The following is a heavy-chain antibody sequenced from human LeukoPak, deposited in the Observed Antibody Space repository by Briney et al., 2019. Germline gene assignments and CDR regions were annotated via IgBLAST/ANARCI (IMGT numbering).Heavy chain of an antibody. CDR1: GGSISSSSYY. J-gene: IGHJ4*02. V-gene: IGHV4-39*07. Sequence: SETLSLSCTVSGGSISSSSYYWGWIRQPPGKGLEWIGSIYYSGSTYYNPSLKSRVTISVDTSKNQFSLKLSSVTAADTAVYYCARVEWTPREYYFDYWGQGTLVTVSS. CDR3: ARVEWTPREYYFDY. D-gene: IGHD3-3*01. CDR2: IYYSGST.